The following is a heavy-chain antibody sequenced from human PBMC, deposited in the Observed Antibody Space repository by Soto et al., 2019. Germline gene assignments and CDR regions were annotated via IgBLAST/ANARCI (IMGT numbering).Heavy chain of an antibody. CDR3: ATLHLREHAYYR. J-gene: IGHJ3*02. V-gene: IGHV3-53*01. D-gene: IGHD3-16*01. Sequence: PWGTLRLSCVASGLTVSGKKYMARVRQAPRKGPEWISGVYDLDGTYYADSVRCRFTTSIGTSRNTVYLQMRGLRPEDTAVYVCATLHLREHAYYRWGQEKTCTV. CDR2: VYDLDGT. CDR1: GLTVSGKKY.